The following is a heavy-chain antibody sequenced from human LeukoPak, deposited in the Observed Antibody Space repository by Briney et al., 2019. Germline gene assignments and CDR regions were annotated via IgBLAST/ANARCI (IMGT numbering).Heavy chain of an antibody. D-gene: IGHD6-19*01. J-gene: IGHJ6*03. CDR1: GYTFISYD. Sequence: ASVKVPCKASGYTFISYDINWVRQVTGQGLEWMGWMNPNSGNTGYAQKFQGRVTITRNTSISTAFMELSSLRSEDTAVYYCARRAVGNSHYYSMDVWGKGTTVTVSS. CDR2: MNPNSGNT. V-gene: IGHV1-8*03. CDR3: ARRAVGNSHYYSMDV.